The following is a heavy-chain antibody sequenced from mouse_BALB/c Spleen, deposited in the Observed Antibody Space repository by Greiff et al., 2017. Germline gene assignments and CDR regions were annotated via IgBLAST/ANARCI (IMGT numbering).Heavy chain of an antibody. CDR3: ARSGGYGNYVWAMDY. J-gene: IGHJ4*01. CDR2: ISYSGST. D-gene: IGHD2-1*01. CDR1: GDSITSGY. V-gene: IGHV3-8*02. Sequence: VQLQQSGPSLVKPSQTLSLTCSVTGDSITSGYWNWIRKFPGNKLEYMGYISYSGSTYYNPSLKSRISITRDTSKNQYYLQLNSVTTEDTATYYCARSGGYGNYVWAMDYWGQGTSVTVSS.